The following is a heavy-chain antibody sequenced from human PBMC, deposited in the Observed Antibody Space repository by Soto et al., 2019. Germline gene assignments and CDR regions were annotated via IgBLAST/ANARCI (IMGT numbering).Heavy chain of an antibody. Sequence: SETLSLTCTVSGGSISSYYWSWIRQPPGKGLEWIGYIYYSGSTNYNPSLKSRVTISVDTSKNQFSLKLSSVTAADTAVYYCARRWGGVFDIRGQGTMVTVSS. D-gene: IGHD1-26*01. V-gene: IGHV4-59*08. J-gene: IGHJ3*02. CDR3: ARRWGGVFDI. CDR1: GGSISSYY. CDR2: IYYSGST.